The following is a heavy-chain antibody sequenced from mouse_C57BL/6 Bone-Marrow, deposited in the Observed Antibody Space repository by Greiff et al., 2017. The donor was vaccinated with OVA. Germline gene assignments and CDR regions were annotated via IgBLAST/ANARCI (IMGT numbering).Heavy chain of an antibody. CDR2: ISGGGGNT. D-gene: IGHD2-4*01. Sequence: EVKVVESGGGLVKPGGSLKLSCAASGFTFSSYTMSWVRQTPEKRLEWVATISGGGGNTYYPDSVKGRFTISRDNAKNTLYLQMSSLRSEDTALYYCARHIGYDYDNGGLAYWGQGTLVTVSA. CDR3: ARHIGYDYDNGGLAY. CDR1: GFTFSSYT. J-gene: IGHJ3*01. V-gene: IGHV5-9*01.